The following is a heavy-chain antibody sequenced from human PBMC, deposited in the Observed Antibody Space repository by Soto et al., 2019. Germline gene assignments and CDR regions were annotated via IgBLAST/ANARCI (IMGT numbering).Heavy chain of an antibody. CDR2: ISPSGRP. V-gene: IGHV4-30-2*01. D-gene: IGHD2-8*01. Sequence: PSETLSLTCSVPGGSVSSGGYSWSWIRQAPGKGLEWIGFISPSGRPAYNPSLKSRVSISVDTSKNQISLELSSVTAADTAVYYCTRGVLAWGPGTLVTVSS. CDR3: TRGVLA. CDR1: GGSVSSGGYS. J-gene: IGHJ5*02.